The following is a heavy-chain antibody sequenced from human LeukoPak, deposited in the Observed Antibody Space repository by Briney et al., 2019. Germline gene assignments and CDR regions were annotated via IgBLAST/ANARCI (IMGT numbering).Heavy chain of an antibody. Sequence: GASVKVSCKASGYTFTSYGIHWVRQAPGQRLEWMVWINAGNGNTKYSQKFQGRVTITRDTSASTAYMELSSLRSEDTAVYYCACAPGDYYYYGMDVWGKGTTVTVSS. J-gene: IGHJ6*04. CDR1: GYTFTSYG. V-gene: IGHV1-3*01. CDR3: ACAPGDYYYYGMDV. D-gene: IGHD3-10*01. CDR2: INAGNGNT.